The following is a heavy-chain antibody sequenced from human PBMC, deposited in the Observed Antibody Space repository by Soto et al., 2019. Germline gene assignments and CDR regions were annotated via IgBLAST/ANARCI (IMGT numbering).Heavy chain of an antibody. D-gene: IGHD7-27*01. CDR1: GFIFSSFG. CDR2: IWYDGSNA. Sequence: GGSLRLSCAASGFIFSSFGMHWVRQAPGKGLEWVAHIWYDGSNAYYADSVKGRFTISRDNSRNTVFLQMNSLRAEDTAVYHCVRDLLGSGGHFDYWGQGAPVTVSS. J-gene: IGHJ4*02. CDR3: VRDLLGSGGHFDY. V-gene: IGHV3-33*01.